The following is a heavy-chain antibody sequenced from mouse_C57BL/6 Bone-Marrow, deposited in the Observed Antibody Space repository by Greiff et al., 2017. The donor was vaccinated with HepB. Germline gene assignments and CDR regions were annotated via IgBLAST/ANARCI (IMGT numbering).Heavy chain of an antibody. CDR3: ARERITTVVACNYFDY. CDR1: GFNIKDYY. V-gene: IGHV14-2*01. Sequence: EVKLQESGAELVKPGASVKLSCTASGFNIKDYYMHWVKQRTEQGLEWIGRIDPEDGETKYAPKFQGKATITADTSSNTAYLQLGSLTSEDTAVYYCARERITTVVACNYFDYWGQGTTLTVSS. CDR2: IDPEDGET. J-gene: IGHJ2*01. D-gene: IGHD1-1*01.